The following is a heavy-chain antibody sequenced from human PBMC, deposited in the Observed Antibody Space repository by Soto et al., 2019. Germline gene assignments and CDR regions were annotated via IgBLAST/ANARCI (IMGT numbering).Heavy chain of an antibody. Sequence: SETLSLTCTVSGGSITSSSNYWGWVRQPPGKGLEWIGSIYYSGSMFYNPSLKSRVTFSVDTSKNQFSLKVNSVTAADTAVYFCARHELPGIARGFDYWGQGTLVTVSS. CDR3: ARHELPGIARGFDY. CDR1: GGSITSSSNY. D-gene: IGHD6-13*01. CDR2: IYYSGSM. J-gene: IGHJ4*02. V-gene: IGHV4-39*01.